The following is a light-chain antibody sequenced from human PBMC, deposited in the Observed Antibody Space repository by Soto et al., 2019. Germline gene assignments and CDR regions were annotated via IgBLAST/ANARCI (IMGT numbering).Light chain of an antibody. V-gene: IGLV2-14*01. CDR3: NSYTSSNTRV. Sequence: QSVLTQPASVSGSPGQSITISCTGTSSDAGGYSRVSWYQHHPGKAPKLIIYEVSDRPSGVSNRFSGSKSGNTASLTISGLQAEDEADYYCNSYTSSNTRVFGTGTKV. CDR1: SSDAGGYSR. J-gene: IGLJ1*01. CDR2: EVS.